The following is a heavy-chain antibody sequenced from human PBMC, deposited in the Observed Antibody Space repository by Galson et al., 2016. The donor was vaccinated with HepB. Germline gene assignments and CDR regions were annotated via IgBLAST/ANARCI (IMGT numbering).Heavy chain of an antibody. Sequence: SLRLSCAASGFSFSSYDMHWVRQATGKGLEWVSAIGISGATYYSDSVRGRFTISRENARDSFYLQMNGLTAGDTALYYCVRAFTTTWYHFDYLCQGTVVTVAS. D-gene: IGHD3-22*01. J-gene: IGHJ4*02. CDR2: IGISGAT. CDR1: GFSFSSYD. CDR3: VRAFTTTWYHFDY. V-gene: IGHV3-13*01.